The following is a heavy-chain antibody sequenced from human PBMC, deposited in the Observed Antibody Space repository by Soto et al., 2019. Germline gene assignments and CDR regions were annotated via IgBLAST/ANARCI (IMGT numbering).Heavy chain of an antibody. CDR1: GYTFTSYG. CDR3: ARHQSGYDQAWFDP. J-gene: IGHJ5*02. Sequence: ASVTVSCKASGYTFTSYGISWVRQAPGQGLEWMGWISAYNGNTNYAQKLQGRVTMTTDTSTSTAYMELRSLRSDDTAVYYCARHQSGYDQAWFDPWSQGTLGTVS. CDR2: ISAYNGNT. D-gene: IGHD5-12*01. V-gene: IGHV1-18*04.